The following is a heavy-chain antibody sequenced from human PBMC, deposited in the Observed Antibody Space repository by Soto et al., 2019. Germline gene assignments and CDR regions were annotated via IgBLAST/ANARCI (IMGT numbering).Heavy chain of an antibody. CDR2: ISYDGSNK. V-gene: IGHV3-30*18. CDR3: AKDLIRIAVADKREPPPIDY. J-gene: IGHJ4*02. Sequence: QVQLVESGGGVVQPGRSLRLSCAASGFTFSSYGMHWVRQAPGKGLEWVAVISYDGSNKYYADSVKGRFTISRDNSKNTLYLQMNSLRAEDTAVYYCAKDLIRIAVADKREPPPIDYWGQGTLVTVSS. CDR1: GFTFSSYG. D-gene: IGHD6-19*01.